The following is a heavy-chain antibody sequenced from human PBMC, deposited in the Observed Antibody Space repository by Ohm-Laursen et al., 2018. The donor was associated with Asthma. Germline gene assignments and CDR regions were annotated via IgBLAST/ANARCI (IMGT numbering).Heavy chain of an antibody. V-gene: IGHV3-30-3*01. D-gene: IGHD1-26*01. J-gene: IGHJ6*02. Sequence: SLRLSCAASGFTFSSYAMHWVRQAPGKGLEWVAVISYDGSLKYYADSVKGRFTISRDNAKHSLYLQMTSLRAEDTAVYYCAREWGGMDVWGLGATVTVSS. CDR2: ISYDGSLK. CDR3: AREWGGMDV. CDR1: GFTFSSYA.